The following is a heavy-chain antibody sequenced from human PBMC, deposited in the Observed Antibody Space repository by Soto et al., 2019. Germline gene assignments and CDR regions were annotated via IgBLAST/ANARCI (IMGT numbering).Heavy chain of an antibody. Sequence: SETLSLTCAVYGGSFSGHYWSWIRQSPGKGLEWIGQINHSGSTTYTPSLKSRVTILADTSKNQFSLRLTSVTAADTAVYYCARGIAMVLDGPDKYYCDSWDRGALVAVSS. V-gene: IGHV4-34*01. CDR3: ARGIAMVLDGPDKYYCDS. CDR2: INHSGST. CDR1: GGSFSGHY. D-gene: IGHD3-10*01. J-gene: IGHJ4*02.